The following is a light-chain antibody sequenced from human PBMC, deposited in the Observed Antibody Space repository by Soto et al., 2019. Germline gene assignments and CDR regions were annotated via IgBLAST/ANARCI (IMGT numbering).Light chain of an antibody. CDR1: SSDVGFYNY. Sequence: QSVLTQPASVSGSPGQSITISCTGTSSDVGFYNYVSWYQHHPGQAPKLMIYEVGNRPSGISTRFSASKSGNTASLTISGLQADDEADYNRFSYTTGNTLVFVGGTKLTVL. CDR2: EVG. CDR3: FSYTTGNTLV. V-gene: IGLV2-14*01. J-gene: IGLJ2*01.